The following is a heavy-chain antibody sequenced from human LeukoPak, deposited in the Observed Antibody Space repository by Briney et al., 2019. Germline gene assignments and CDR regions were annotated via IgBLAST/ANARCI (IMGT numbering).Heavy chain of an antibody. J-gene: IGHJ4*02. D-gene: IGHD5-24*01. CDR2: IGRDSINT. CDR1: GFTFSSYA. CDR3: AKGLVEGNQYFDS. Sequence: GVSLRLSCVVSGFTFSSYAMSWVRQAPGKGLEWVAAIGRDSINTKYADPVNGRFTISKDNSRDTLYLQLSRLRGDYTAVYYCAKGLVEGNQYFDSWGQGTLVTVSS. V-gene: IGHV3-23*05.